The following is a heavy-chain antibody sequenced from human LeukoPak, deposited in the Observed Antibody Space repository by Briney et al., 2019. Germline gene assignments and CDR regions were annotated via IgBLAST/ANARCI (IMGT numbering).Heavy chain of an antibody. D-gene: IGHD3-22*01. V-gene: IGHV4-59*01. CDR3: ARGGWNKFDY. Sequence: SETLSLTCTVSGGSISSYYWSWIRQPPGKGLEWIGFIFYSGTTNYNPSLKSRVTISVDTSKNQFSLKLSSVTAADTAVYYCARGGWNKFDYWGQGTLATVSS. CDR1: GGSISSYY. J-gene: IGHJ4*02. CDR2: IFYSGTT.